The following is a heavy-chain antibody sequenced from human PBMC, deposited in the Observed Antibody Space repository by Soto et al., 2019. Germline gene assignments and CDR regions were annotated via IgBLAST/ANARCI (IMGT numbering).Heavy chain of an antibody. J-gene: IGHJ5*02. Sequence: SETLSLTCAVYGGSFSGYYWSWIRQPPGKGLEWIGEINHSGSTNYNPSLKSRVTISVDTSKNQFSLKLSSVTAADTAVYYCARAPLYYYDSSGYYSYNWFDPWGQGTLVTVSS. CDR3: ARAPLYYYDSSGYYSYNWFDP. D-gene: IGHD3-22*01. CDR1: GGSFSGYY. V-gene: IGHV4-34*01. CDR2: INHSGST.